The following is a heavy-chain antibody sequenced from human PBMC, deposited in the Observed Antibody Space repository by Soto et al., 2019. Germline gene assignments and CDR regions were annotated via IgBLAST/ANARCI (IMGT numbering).Heavy chain of an antibody. Sequence: SETLSLTCTVSGGSISSSGYYGAWIRQPPGKGLEWIGSIYYSGSTYYNPSLKSRVTISVDTSKNQFSLKLSSVTAADTAVYYCARNLLPYYDFWSGFGYYFDYWGQGTLVTVSS. V-gene: IGHV4-39*01. CDR1: GGSISSSGYY. CDR2: IYYSGST. CDR3: ARNLLPYYDFWSGFGYYFDY. D-gene: IGHD3-3*01. J-gene: IGHJ4*02.